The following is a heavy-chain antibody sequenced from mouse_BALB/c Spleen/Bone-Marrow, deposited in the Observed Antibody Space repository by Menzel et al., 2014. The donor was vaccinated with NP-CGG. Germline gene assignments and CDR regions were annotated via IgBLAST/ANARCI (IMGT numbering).Heavy chain of an antibody. CDR2: INNNGGST. V-gene: IGHV5-6-3*01. D-gene: IGHD1-1*01. CDR3: ARVYGWYFDV. CDR1: GFTFSSYG. J-gene: IGHJ1*01. Sequence: EVQVVESGGGLVQPGGSLKLSCVASGFTFSSYGMSWVRQTPDKRLELVATINNNGGSTYYPDSVKGQFTISRDSAKNTLYLRMSSLKSEDTAMYYCARVYGWYFDVWGAGTTVTVSS.